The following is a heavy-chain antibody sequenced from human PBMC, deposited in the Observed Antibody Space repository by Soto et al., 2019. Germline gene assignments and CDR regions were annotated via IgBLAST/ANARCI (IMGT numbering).Heavy chain of an antibody. J-gene: IGHJ4*02. CDR1: GGTFSRHA. CDR3: ARGWGYDSNDYYYAY. D-gene: IGHD3-22*01. CDR2: IIPIFGTA. Sequence: QVQLVQSGAEVRKTGSSVKVSCKASGGTFSRHAISWVRQAPGQGLEWMGGIIPIFGTANHAHKFQGRVTIIADESTSTVYMELSSLRSEDTAMYYCARGWGYDSNDYYYAYWGQGTLVIVSS. V-gene: IGHV1-69*01.